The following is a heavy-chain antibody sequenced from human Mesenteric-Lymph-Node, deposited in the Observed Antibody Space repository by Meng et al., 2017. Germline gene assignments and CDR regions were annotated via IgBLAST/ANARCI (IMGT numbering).Heavy chain of an antibody. Sequence: GESLKISCAASGFTFSSYAMSWVRQAPGKGLEWVSSISSSSGYIYYADSVKGRFTISRDNGKNSLYLQMNSLRAEDTAVYYCARHRWGWGDALDIWGQGTMVTVSS. CDR2: ISSSSGYI. CDR3: ARHRWGWGDALDI. V-gene: IGHV3-21*01. D-gene: IGHD3-16*01. CDR1: GFTFSSYA. J-gene: IGHJ3*02.